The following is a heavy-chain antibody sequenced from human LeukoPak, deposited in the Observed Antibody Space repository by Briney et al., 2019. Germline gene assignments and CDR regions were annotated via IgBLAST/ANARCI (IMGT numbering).Heavy chain of an antibody. D-gene: IGHD3-16*01. V-gene: IGHV3-21*01. CDR1: GFTFSSHS. CDR2: ISSSSNYI. J-gene: IGHJ3*02. Sequence: GGSLRLSCAASGFTFSSHSMNWVRQAPGKGLEWVSSISSSSNYIYYADSVKGRFTISRDNAKNSLYLQMNSLRAEDTAVYYCARERAVMLFGAFDIWGQGTMVTVSS. CDR3: ARERAVMLFGAFDI.